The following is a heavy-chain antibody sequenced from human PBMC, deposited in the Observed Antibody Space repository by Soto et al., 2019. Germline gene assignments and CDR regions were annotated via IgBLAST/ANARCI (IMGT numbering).Heavy chain of an antibody. Sequence: ASVKVSCKASGYTFTSYYMHWVRQAPGQGLEWMGIINPSGGSTRYAQKSQGRVTMTRDTSTSAVYMELSSLRSEDTAVYYCARGLIYDSSGYYFDYWGQGTLVTVSS. CDR1: GYTFTSYY. CDR2: INPSGGST. V-gene: IGHV1-46*01. D-gene: IGHD3-22*01. CDR3: ARGLIYDSSGYYFDY. J-gene: IGHJ4*02.